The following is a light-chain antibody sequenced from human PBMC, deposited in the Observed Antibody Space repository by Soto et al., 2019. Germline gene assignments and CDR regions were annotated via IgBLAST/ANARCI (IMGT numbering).Light chain of an antibody. V-gene: IGKV2-28*01. Sequence: DLVMTQSPLSLPVTPGEPASISCSSSQSLLHSNGYNSLDWYLQKPGQSPQFLIYLGSNRASGVPDRISGSGSGTDFTLKISRVEAEDVGVYYCMQALQTGTFGGGTKVEIK. J-gene: IGKJ4*02. CDR3: MQALQTGT. CDR1: QSLLHSNGYNS. CDR2: LGS.